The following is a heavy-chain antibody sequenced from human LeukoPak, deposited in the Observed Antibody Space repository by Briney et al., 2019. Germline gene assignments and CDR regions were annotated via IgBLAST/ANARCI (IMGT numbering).Heavy chain of an antibody. CDR1: GFTFSNYW. CDR3: AKDGRNEGGHEFDY. CDR2: IREDGSEK. Sequence: PGGSLRLSCAASGFTFSNYWMSWVRQAPGKGLEWVATIREDGSEKYYVDSVKGRFTISRDNAKNSLYLQMNSLRAEDTAVYYCAKDGRNEGGHEFDYWGQGTLVTVSS. V-gene: IGHV3-7*05. D-gene: IGHD1-1*01. J-gene: IGHJ4*02.